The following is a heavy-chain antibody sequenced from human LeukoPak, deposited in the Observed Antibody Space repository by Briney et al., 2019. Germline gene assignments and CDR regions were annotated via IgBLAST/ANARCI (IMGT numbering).Heavy chain of an antibody. CDR1: GFTFSSYG. Sequence: PDGSLPLSCAASGFTFSSYGMHWVRQAPGKGLEWVAVIWFDGSNKYYADSVKGPFTISRDNSKNTMYLQMNSLRAEDTAVYYCARDRDWGCSYCSYWGQGTLVTVSS. J-gene: IGHJ4*02. V-gene: IGHV3-33*01. CDR2: IWFDGSNK. CDR3: ARDRDWGCSYCSY. D-gene: IGHD7-27*01.